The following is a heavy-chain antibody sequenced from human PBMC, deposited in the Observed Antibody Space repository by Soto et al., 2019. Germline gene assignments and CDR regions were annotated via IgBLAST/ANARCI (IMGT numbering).Heavy chain of an antibody. CDR2: ISYDGSNK. V-gene: IGHV3-30*03. CDR3: AAAVDY. D-gene: IGHD2-15*01. J-gene: IGHJ4*02. CDR1: GFTFSSYG. Sequence: QVQLVESGGGVVQPGRSLGRSCAASGFTFSSYGMHWVRQAPGKGLEWVAVISYDGSNKYYADSVKGRFTISRDNSKNTLYLQMNSLRAEDTAVYYCAAAVDYWGQGTLVTVSS.